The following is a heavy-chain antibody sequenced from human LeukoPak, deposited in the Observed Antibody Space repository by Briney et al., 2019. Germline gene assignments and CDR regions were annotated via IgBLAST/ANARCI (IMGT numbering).Heavy chain of an antibody. CDR3: ARSKRAASKWERVLLWFGDLDY. D-gene: IGHD3-10*01. CDR2: MNPNSGNT. Sequence: GASVKVSCKASGYIFTSYDINWVRQATGQGLEWMGWMNPNSGNTGYAQKFQGRVTMTRNTSISTAYMELSSLRSEDTAVYYCARSKRAASKWERVLLWFGDLDYWGQGTLVTVSS. J-gene: IGHJ4*02. CDR1: GYIFTSYD. V-gene: IGHV1-8*01.